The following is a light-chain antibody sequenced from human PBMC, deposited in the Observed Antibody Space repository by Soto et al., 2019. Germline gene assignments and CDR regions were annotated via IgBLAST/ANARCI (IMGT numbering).Light chain of an antibody. J-gene: IGKJ1*01. Sequence: DIVMTQSPDSLAVSLGERATINCKSSQSVLYSSNNKNYLAWYQQKPGQPPKLLIYWASTWESGVPDRFSGSGSGTDFTLTISSLQAEDVAVYYCQQYYSTFWTFGQGTKVEIK. V-gene: IGKV4-1*01. CDR2: WAS. CDR3: QQYYSTFWT. CDR1: QSVLYSSNNKNY.